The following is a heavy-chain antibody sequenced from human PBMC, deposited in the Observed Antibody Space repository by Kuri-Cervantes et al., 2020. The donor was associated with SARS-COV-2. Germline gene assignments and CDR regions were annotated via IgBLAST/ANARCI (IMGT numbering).Heavy chain of an antibody. D-gene: IGHD6-19*01. CDR1: GFSFSDYY. CDR3: ARESHSSGWFQQGVDV. V-gene: IGHV3-11*01. CDR2: ISSSGSTI. J-gene: IGHJ6*02. Sequence: GESLKISCAASGFSFSDYYMSWIRQAPGKGLEWVAYISSSGSTINYADSVKGRFTISRDNSKNTLYLQMNSLRAEDTAVYYCARESHSSGWFQQGVDVWGQGTTVTVSS.